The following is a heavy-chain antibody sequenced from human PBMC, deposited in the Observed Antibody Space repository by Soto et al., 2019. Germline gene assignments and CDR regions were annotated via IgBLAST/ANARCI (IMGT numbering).Heavy chain of an antibody. J-gene: IGHJ6*01. CDR1: GFTFSSYS. Sequence: GASLRLSCAASGFTFSSYSMNWVRQAPGKGLEWVSSISSSSSYIYYADSVKGRFTISRDNAKNSLYLQMNSLRAEDTAVYYCAXDMRIQLWPYYYYGMDVWGQGTTVTVSS. CDR3: AXDMRIQLWPYYYYGMDV. D-gene: IGHD5-18*01. CDR2: ISSSSSYI. V-gene: IGHV3-21*01.